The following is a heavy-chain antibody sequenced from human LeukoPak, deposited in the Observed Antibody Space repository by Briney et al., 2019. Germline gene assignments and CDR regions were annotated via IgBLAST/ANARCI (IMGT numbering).Heavy chain of an antibody. D-gene: IGHD1/OR15-1a*01. CDR1: GFTVSTNY. Sequence: PGGSLRLSRAASGFTVSTNYMSWVRPAPGKGLGWGSTIYSGGDTYYSDSVKGRFTISRDNSKNTLYLQMNSLRAEDTAVYYCAREKNSDDAFDIWGQGTMVTVSS. CDR3: AREKNSDDAFDI. CDR2: IYSGGDT. J-gene: IGHJ3*02. V-gene: IGHV3-53*01.